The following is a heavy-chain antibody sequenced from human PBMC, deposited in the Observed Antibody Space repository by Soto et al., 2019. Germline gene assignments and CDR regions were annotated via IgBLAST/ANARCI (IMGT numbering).Heavy chain of an antibody. CDR2: IWYDGSNK. Sequence: QVQLVESGGGVVQPGTSLRLSCAASGFTFSNYGMHWVRQAPGKGLEWVALIWYDGSNKNYADSVKGRFTISRDNSRNTLYLQMNSLSDEETAAYYCARIKSTIWAEGEDFWGQGTLVTVSS. V-gene: IGHV3-33*01. CDR1: GFTFSNYG. D-gene: IGHD3-16*01. CDR3: ARIKSTIWAEGEDF. J-gene: IGHJ4*02.